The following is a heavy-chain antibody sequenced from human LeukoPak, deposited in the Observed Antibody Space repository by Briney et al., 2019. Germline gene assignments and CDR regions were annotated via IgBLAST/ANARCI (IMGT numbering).Heavy chain of an antibody. CDR2: IIPILGIA. D-gene: IGHD3-10*01. CDR1: GGTFSSYT. CDR3: ASGRSSGYYYGMDV. V-gene: IGHV1-69*02. Sequence: SVKVSCKASGGTFSSYTISWVRQAPGQGLEGMGRIIPILGIANYAQKFQGRVTITADKSTSTAYMELSSLRSEDTAVYYCASGRSSGYYYGMDVWGQGTTVTVSS. J-gene: IGHJ6*02.